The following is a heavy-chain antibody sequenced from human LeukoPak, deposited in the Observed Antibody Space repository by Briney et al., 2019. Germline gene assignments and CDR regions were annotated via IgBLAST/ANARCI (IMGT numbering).Heavy chain of an antibody. D-gene: IGHD5-18*01. V-gene: IGHV3-66*01. CDR2: IYSGGRT. Sequence: GGSLRLSCAASGFTVSSNYMSWVRQAPGKGLEWVSVIYSGGRTYYADSVKGRFTISRDNSKNTLYLQMNSLRAEDTAVYYCARDFSLQLTEFDYWGQGTLVTVSS. CDR3: ARDFSLQLTEFDY. J-gene: IGHJ4*02. CDR1: GFTVSSNY.